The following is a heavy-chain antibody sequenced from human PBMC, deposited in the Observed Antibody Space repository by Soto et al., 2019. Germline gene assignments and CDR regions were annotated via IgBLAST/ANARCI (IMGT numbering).Heavy chain of an antibody. Sequence: ASVKDSCKASGYTFTSYGISWVRQAPGQGLEWMGWISAYNGNTNYAQKLQGRVTMTKDTSTRTAYMELRRLRSDDTAVYYSVGVPSGGLFLAPLDYWGQGTLVTVSS. CDR3: VGVPSGGLFLAPLDY. J-gene: IGHJ4*02. CDR1: GYTFTSYG. V-gene: IGHV1-18*01. D-gene: IGHD3-10*01. CDR2: ISAYNGNT.